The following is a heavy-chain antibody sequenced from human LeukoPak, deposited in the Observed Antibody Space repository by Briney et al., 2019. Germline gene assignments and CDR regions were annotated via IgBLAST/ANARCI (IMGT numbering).Heavy chain of an antibody. CDR2: ISYDGSNK. Sequence: GGSLRLSCAASGFTFSSYGMHWVRQAPGKGLEWVAVISYDGSNKYYADSVKGRFTISRDNSKNTLYLQMNSLRAEDTAVYYCAKPIGRAAYYYGMDVWGQGTTVTVSS. V-gene: IGHV3-30*18. CDR1: GFTFSSYG. CDR3: AKPIGRAAYYYGMDV. D-gene: IGHD2-15*01. J-gene: IGHJ6*02.